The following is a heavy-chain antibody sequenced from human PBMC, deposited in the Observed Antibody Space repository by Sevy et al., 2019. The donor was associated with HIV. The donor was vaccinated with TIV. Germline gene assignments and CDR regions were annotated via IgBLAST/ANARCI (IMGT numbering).Heavy chain of an antibody. CDR1: GYSFSSFW. D-gene: IGHD2-21*02. CDR2: IYPGSSDT. V-gene: IGHV5-51*01. Sequence: GESLKISCRGSGYSFSSFWIGWVRQMPGKGLEYMGIIYPGSSDTRYSPSFQGQVTISVDKSISTAYLQWSSLKASDSALYYCGGGPLVTPVDWFDRWAREPWSPSPQ. J-gene: IGHJ5*02. CDR3: GGGPLVTPVDWFDR.